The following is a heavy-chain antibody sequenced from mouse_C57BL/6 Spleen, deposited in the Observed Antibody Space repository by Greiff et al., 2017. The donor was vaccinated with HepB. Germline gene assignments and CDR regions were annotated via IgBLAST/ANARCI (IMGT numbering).Heavy chain of an antibody. CDR3: ARYDYDRGAWFAY. V-gene: IGHV1-64*01. Sequence: QVQLQQPGAELVKPGASVKLSCKASGYTFTSYWMHWVKQRPGQGLEWIGMIHPNSGSTNYNEKFKSKATLTVDKSSSTAYMQLSSLTSEDSAVYYCARYDYDRGAWFAYWGQGTLVTVSA. D-gene: IGHD2-4*01. CDR1: GYTFTSYW. CDR2: IHPNSGST. J-gene: IGHJ3*01.